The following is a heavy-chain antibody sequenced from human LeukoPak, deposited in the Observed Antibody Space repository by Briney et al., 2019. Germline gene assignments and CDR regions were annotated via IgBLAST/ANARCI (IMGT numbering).Heavy chain of an antibody. D-gene: IGHD6-19*01. J-gene: IGHJ4*02. Sequence: GGSLRLSCAASGFTFSSYAMHRVRQAPGKGLEWVAVISYDGSNKYYADSVKGRFTISRDNSKNTLYLQMNSLRAEDTAVYYCAKDNRRHYTSGPNPDSLHWGQGALVTVSS. CDR2: ISYDGSNK. CDR3: AKDNRRHYTSGPNPDSLH. V-gene: IGHV3-30-3*01. CDR1: GFTFSSYA.